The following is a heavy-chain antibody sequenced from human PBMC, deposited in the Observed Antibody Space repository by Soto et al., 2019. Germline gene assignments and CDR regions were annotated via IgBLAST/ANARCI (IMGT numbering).Heavy chain of an antibody. D-gene: IGHD6-13*01. CDR2: IYYSGST. J-gene: IGHJ5*02. CDR1: GGSISSGGYY. Sequence: QVQLQESGPGLVKPSQTLSLTCTVSGGSISSGGYYWSWIRQHPGKGLEWIGYIYYSGSTYYNPSLKSRVTISVDTSKNQFSLKLSSVTAADTAVYYCARVGLGYSSSCRWFDPWGQGTLVTVSS. V-gene: IGHV4-31*03. CDR3: ARVGLGYSSSCRWFDP.